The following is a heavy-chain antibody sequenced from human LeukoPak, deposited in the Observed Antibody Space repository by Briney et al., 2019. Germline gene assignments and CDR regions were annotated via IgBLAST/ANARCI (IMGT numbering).Heavy chain of an antibody. Sequence: GGSLRLSCAASGFTFGDYAMSWVRQAPGKGLQWIGFIRSKAYGGTTEYAASVEGRFTISRDDSKSIAYLLTNSLKTEDTAVYYCTRSGNYYDSRGYPKYYFDCWGQGTLVAVSS. J-gene: IGHJ4*02. D-gene: IGHD3-22*01. CDR3: TRSGNYYDSRGYPKYYFDC. V-gene: IGHV3-49*04. CDR2: IRSKAYGGTT. CDR1: GFTFGDYA.